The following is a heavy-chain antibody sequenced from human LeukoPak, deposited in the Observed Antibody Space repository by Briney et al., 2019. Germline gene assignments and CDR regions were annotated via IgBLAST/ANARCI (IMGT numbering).Heavy chain of an antibody. Sequence: PGGSLRLSCTASGFTFGDSALSWVRKAPGKGLEGVASIRSKADGGRTEYATSVEGRFTISRDDSNSVAYLQMNSLKTDDTAVYYCSRWQGGTQYFHYWGQGTLVTVS. CDR1: GFTFGDSA. CDR3: SRWQGGTQYFHY. CDR2: IRSKADGGRT. J-gene: IGHJ4*02. V-gene: IGHV3-49*04.